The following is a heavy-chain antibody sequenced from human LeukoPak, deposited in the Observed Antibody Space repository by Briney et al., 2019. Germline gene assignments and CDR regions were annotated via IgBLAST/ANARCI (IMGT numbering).Heavy chain of an antibody. V-gene: IGHV4-61*08. CDR3: ARLTSSSSGSSFDY. D-gene: IGHD6-13*01. Sequence: SQTLSLTCSVSGGYISSGDYYWSWIRQPPGKGLEWIGYIYYSGSTNYNPSLKSRVTISVDTSKNQFSLKLSSVTAADTAVYYCARLTSSSSGSSFDYWGQGTLVTVSS. CDR2: IYYSGST. CDR1: GGYISSGDYY. J-gene: IGHJ4*02.